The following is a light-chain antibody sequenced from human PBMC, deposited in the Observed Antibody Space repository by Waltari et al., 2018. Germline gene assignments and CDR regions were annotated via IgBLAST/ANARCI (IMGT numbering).Light chain of an antibody. CDR3: QHYYNFPWT. CDR1: QGISTY. J-gene: IGKJ1*01. CDR2: GAS. Sequence: VIWMTQSPSLLSASPGDRVTITCRMSQGISTYLAWYQQKPGRAPDLLIYGASILHSGVPSRFSGSGSGTDFTLTISSLQSEDVATYYCQHYYNFPWTFSQGTKVEIK. V-gene: IGKV1D-8*03.